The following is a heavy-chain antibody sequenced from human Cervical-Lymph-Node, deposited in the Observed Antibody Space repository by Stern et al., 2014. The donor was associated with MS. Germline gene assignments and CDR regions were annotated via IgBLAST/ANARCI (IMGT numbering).Heavy chain of an antibody. V-gene: IGHV6-1*01. CDR1: GDSVSSNFAA. CDR2: TYYRSNWYY. CDR3: ARENDRLYYAMDV. Sequence: VQLVESGPGLVKPSQTLSLTCAISGDSVSSNFAAWNWIRQSPSRGLEWLGRTYYRSNWYYDYAVSVKSRLTVSPDTSKNQFSLQLTSVTPEDTAVYYCARENDRLYYAMDVWGHGTTVTVSS. J-gene: IGHJ6*02.